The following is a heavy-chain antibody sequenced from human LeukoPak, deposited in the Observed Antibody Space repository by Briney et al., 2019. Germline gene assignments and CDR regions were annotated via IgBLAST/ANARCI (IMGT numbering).Heavy chain of an antibody. CDR3: ARGIVVGSLYYMDV. CDR1: GGTFSSYA. V-gene: IGHV1-69*01. J-gene: IGHJ6*03. CDR2: ISPIFATT. D-gene: IGHD2-21*01. Sequence: GSSVNVSCKASGGTFSSYAISWVRQAPGQGREWMGGISPIFATTNYPQKFQGRVTITADDSTSIAYIELSSLRSEDTAVYYCARGIVVGSLYYMDVWGKGTTVTVSS.